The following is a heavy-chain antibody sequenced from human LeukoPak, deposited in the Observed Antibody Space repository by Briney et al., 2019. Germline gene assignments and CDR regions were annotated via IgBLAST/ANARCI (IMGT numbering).Heavy chain of an antibody. V-gene: IGHV1-46*01. D-gene: IGHD6-13*01. J-gene: IGHJ2*01. CDR3: ARDAHSSSWYDWYFDL. CDR1: GYTFTSYD. CDR2: INPSGGST. Sequence: ASVKVSCKASGYTFTSYDMHWVRQAPGQGLEWMGIINPSGGSTSYAQKFQGRVTMTRETSTSTVYMELSSLRSEDTAVYYCARDAHSSSWYDWYFDLWGRGTLVTVSS.